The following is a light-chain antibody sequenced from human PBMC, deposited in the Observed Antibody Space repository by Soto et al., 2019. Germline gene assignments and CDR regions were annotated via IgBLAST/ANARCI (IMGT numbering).Light chain of an antibody. V-gene: IGKV1-12*01. CDR1: QGINNC. CDR2: AAS. Sequence: DIQMTQSPSSVSASVGDRVTITCRASQGINNCLAWFQQKPGKAPKFLIYAASALQSGVPSRFSGNASGTDFTLTIHSLQPEDFAKYNCQQANSFPLAFGGGTTVGIK. J-gene: IGKJ4*01. CDR3: QQANSFPLA.